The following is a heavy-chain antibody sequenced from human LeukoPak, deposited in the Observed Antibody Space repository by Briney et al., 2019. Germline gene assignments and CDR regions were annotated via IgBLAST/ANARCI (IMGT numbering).Heavy chain of an antibody. CDR1: GGSSSGYY. V-gene: IGHV4-34*01. Sequence: SETLSLTCAVYGGSSSGYYWSWIRQPPGKGLEWIGEINHSGSTNYNPSLKSRVTISVDTSKNQFSLKLSSVTAADTAVYYCARGRFRIMTHWGQGTLVTVSS. J-gene: IGHJ4*02. D-gene: IGHD3-16*01. CDR2: INHSGST. CDR3: ARGRFRIMTH.